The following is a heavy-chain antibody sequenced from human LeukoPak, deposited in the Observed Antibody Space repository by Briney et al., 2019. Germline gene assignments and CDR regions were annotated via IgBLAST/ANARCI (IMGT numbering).Heavy chain of an antibody. J-gene: IGHJ4*02. V-gene: IGHV3-7*01. CDR3: ADPGSAL. CDR1: GFTFRGAW. Sequence: PGGSLRLSCAASGFTFRGAWMSWVRQAPGKGLEWVANLKENGTEKMYVDSVKGRFTISRDNAKNSLYLQMNYLRAEDTAVYFCADPGSALWGQGTLVTVSS. CDR2: LKENGTEK.